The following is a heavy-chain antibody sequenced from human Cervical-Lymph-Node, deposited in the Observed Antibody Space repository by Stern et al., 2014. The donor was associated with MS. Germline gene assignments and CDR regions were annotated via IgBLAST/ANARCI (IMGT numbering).Heavy chain of an antibody. CDR1: GGTFSKFP. V-gene: IGHV1-69*01. CDR3: ALSSETSDRWYSLGYDL. Sequence: QLVQSGAEVTKPWSSVKVSCKASGGTFSKFPSSWVRQAPGQGLEWMGGIFPVFGTPTYAQEFMGRVTITADVSTSTVYMELSSLRSDDTAVYYCALSSETSDRWYSLGYDLWGQGTLVTVSS. D-gene: IGHD6-13*01. CDR2: IFPVFGTP. J-gene: IGHJ5*02.